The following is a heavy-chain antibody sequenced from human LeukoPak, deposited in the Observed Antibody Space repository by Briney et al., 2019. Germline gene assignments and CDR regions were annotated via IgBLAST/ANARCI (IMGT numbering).Heavy chain of an antibody. CDR2: NSSDSGTI. D-gene: IGHD1-14*01. CDR1: GLTFGTYS. J-gene: IGHJ5*02. V-gene: IGHV3-48*01. Sequence: PGGSLRLSCGASGLTFGTYSMNWVRQAPGKGLEWVSYNSSDSGTIYYADSVKGRFTISRDNAKNSLYLQMNSLRAEDTAVYYCARAAQPGFDPWGQGTLVTVSS. CDR3: ARAAQPGFDP.